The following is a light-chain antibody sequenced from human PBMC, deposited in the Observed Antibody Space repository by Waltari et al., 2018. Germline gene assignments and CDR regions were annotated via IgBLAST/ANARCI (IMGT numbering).Light chain of an antibody. V-gene: IGKV3-11*01. CDR2: NAY. CDR1: QSVRNY. J-gene: IGKJ1*01. CDR3: QQRFIWPQSA. Sequence: EVVLTQSPATLSLSPEETATLSCRASQSVRNYLSWYQQKPGQAPRLLIFNAYKRVTGVPARLSGSGSGTDFSLTIHRLAAEDFAVDYCQQRFIWPQSAFRQGTQVEIQ.